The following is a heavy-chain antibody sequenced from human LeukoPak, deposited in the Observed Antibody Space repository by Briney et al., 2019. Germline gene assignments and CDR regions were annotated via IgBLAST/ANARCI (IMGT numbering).Heavy chain of an antibody. V-gene: IGHV1-69*04. J-gene: IGHJ4*02. CDR2: IIPILGIA. CDR1: GGTFSSYA. D-gene: IGHD5-12*01. Sequence: ASVKVSCKASGGTFSSYAISWVRQAPRQGLEWMGRIIPILGIANYAQKFQGRVTITADKSTSTAYMELSSLRSEDTAVYYCARWSGYDLGIDYWGQGTLVTVSS. CDR3: ARWSGYDLGIDY.